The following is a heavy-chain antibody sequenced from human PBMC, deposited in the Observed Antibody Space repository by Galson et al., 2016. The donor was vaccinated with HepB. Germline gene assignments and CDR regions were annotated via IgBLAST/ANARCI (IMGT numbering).Heavy chain of an antibody. CDR2: IKSKGDDETT. CDR1: GITLRNFI. J-gene: IGHJ4*02. Sequence: SLRLSCAASGITLRNFIIHWVRQPPGKGLEWVGRIKSKGDDETTDYAAPVKGRFTVSRDDSKNTLYLQMNSLKTEDTAVYHCTTSVGANEFDYWGRGTLVTVSS. CDR3: TTSVGANEFDY. V-gene: IGHV3-15*07. D-gene: IGHD1-26*01.